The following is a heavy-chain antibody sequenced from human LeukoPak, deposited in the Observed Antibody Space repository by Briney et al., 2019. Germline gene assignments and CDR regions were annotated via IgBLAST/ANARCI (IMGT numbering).Heavy chain of an antibody. CDR2: INPDSGGT. V-gene: IGHV1-2*02. D-gene: IGHD5-12*01. CDR3: ARGGYSGYDRNLNY. CDR1: GYTFTGYY. J-gene: IGHJ4*02. Sequence: GASVKVSCKASGYTFTGYYMHWVRQAPGQGLEWMGWINPDSGGTNYAQKFQGRVTMTRDTSTSTAYMELSRLRSDDAAVYYCARGGYSGYDRNLNYWGQGTLVTVSS.